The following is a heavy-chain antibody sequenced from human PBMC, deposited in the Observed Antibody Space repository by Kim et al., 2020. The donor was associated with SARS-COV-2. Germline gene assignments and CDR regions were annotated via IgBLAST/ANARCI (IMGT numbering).Heavy chain of an antibody. CDR2: ST. D-gene: IGHD6-19*01. CDR3: ARGSGWYYY. J-gene: IGHJ4*02. Sequence: STNYTPSLKSRLTISVDTSKNQFSLLKLNSVTAADTAVYYCARGSGWYYYWGQGTLVTVSS. V-gene: IGHV4-59*09.